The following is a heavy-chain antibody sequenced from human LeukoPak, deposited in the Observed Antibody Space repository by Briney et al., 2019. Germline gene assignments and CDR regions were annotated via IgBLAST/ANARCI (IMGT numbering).Heavy chain of an antibody. J-gene: IGHJ4*02. D-gene: IGHD3-10*01. CDR3: ARVSGSGNLVFDY. CDR1: GDSFSSYY. CDR2: TYYSGSS. Sequence: SETLSLTCTVSGDSFSSYYWSWIRQPPGKGLECIGYTYYSGSSSYNPSLKSRVTISVDTSKNQFSLKLNSVTAADTAVYYCARVSGSGNLVFDYWGQGVLVTVAS. V-gene: IGHV4-59*08.